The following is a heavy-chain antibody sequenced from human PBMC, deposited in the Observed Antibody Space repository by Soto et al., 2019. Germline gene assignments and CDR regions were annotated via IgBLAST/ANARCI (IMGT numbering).Heavy chain of an antibody. Sequence: GSLRLSCASSGFTFSSYAMSWVRQAPGKGLEWVSAISGSGGSTYYADSVKGRFTISRDNSKNTLYPQMNSLRAEDTAVYYCAKRLAAAGTGAFDIWGQGTLVTVSS. CDR1: GFTFSSYA. V-gene: IGHV3-23*01. CDR2: ISGSGGST. CDR3: AKRLAAAGTGAFDI. J-gene: IGHJ3*02. D-gene: IGHD6-13*01.